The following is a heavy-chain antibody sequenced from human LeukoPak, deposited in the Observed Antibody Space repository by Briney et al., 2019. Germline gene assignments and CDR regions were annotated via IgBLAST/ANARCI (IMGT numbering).Heavy chain of an antibody. CDR2: IYTGGGT. J-gene: IGHJ4*02. D-gene: IGHD2-15*01. Sequence: SETLSLTCTVSGGSISSNYWSWIRQPAGKGLVWIGRIYTGGGTNYNPSLKSRVTMSVDTSKNQFSLKLSSVTAADTAVYYCAREYCSGGSCYSGFEYWGQGTLVTVSS. V-gene: IGHV4-4*07. CDR3: AREYCSGGSCYSGFEY. CDR1: GGSISSNY.